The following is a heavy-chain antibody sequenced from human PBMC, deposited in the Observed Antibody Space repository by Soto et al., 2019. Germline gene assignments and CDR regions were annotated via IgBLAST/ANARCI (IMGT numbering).Heavy chain of an antibody. CDR1: GFTFSSNA. J-gene: IGHJ6*03. Sequence: EVQLLESGGGLVQPGVSLRLSCAASGFTFSSNAMTWVRQAPVKGLEWVSTITGSGDDAWYADSVRGRFTISRDNSKNTLYLQMNSLRAEESAVHYCARDGAAVPALWYYYLDVWGRGTTVTVSS. D-gene: IGHD6-25*01. CDR2: ITGSGDDA. V-gene: IGHV3-23*01. CDR3: ARDGAAVPALWYYYLDV.